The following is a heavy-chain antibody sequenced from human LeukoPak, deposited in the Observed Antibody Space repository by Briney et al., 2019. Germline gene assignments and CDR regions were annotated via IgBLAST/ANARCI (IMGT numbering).Heavy chain of an antibody. CDR3: ARVIGSSWYFYYYYYMDV. V-gene: IGHV1-8*03. CDR1: GYTFTSYG. D-gene: IGHD6-13*01. CDR2: MNPNSGNT. Sequence: GASVKVSCKASGYTFTSYGISWVRQAPGQGLEWMGWMNPNSGNTGYAQKFQGRVTITRNTSISTAYMELSSLRSEDTAVYYCARVIGSSWYFYYYYYMDVWGKGTTVTVSS. J-gene: IGHJ6*03.